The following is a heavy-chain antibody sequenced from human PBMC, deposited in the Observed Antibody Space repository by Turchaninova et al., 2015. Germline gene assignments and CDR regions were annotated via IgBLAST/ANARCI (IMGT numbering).Heavy chain of an antibody. CDR1: GFFFSSFS. Sequence: EVXLLEXGXGXXXRGGXXGLTREACGFFFSSFSLIVGRQAAGRWLELVSAISDSGDISYYAAAMKGPFTISRDNSKNTLYVQMNSLRVEDTAVYYCAKESPPLRYFDWTPIDYWGQGILVTVSS. J-gene: IGHJ4*02. CDR2: ISDSGDIS. D-gene: IGHD3-9*01. V-gene: IGHV3-23*01. CDR3: AKESPPLRYFDWTPIDY.